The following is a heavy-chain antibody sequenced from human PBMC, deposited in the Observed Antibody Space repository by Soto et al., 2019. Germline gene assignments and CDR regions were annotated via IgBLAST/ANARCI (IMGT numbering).Heavy chain of an antibody. J-gene: IGHJ4*02. D-gene: IGHD3-10*02. CDR3: ARSSRDGYKHTWLWGVLGGKFDY. Sequence: SETLSLTCTVSGGSIGSSSYYWGWFRQPPGKGLEWIGSIYYSGSTYYNPSLKSRVTISVDTSKNQFSLKLSSVTAADTAVYYCARSSRDGYKHTWLWGVLGGKFDYWGQGTLVTVS. V-gene: IGHV4-39*01. CDR1: GGSIGSSSYY. CDR2: IYYSGST.